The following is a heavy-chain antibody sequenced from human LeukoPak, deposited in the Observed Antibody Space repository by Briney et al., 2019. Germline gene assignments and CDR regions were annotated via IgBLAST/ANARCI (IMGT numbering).Heavy chain of an antibody. D-gene: IGHD2-2*02. CDR2: IIPIFGTA. CDR1: GYTFTSYG. J-gene: IGHJ4*02. CDR3: ARGYCSSTSCHRVGFDY. V-gene: IGHV1-69*13. Sequence: SVKVSCKASGYTFTSYGISWVRQAPGQGLEWMGGIIPIFGTANYAQKFQGRVTITADESTSTAYMELSSLRSEDTAVYYCARGYCSSTSCHRVGFDYWGQGTLVTVSS.